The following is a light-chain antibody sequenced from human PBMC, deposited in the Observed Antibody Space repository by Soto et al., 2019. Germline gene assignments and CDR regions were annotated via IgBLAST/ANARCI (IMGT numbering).Light chain of an antibody. Sequence: DIQVTQSPSSLSGSVGDRVTITCPASQSISSYLNWYQQKPGKAPKVLIYAASSLQSGIPSRFSGSGSGTDFTLTISSLQPEDFATYYCQQSYSIPWTFGQGTKVDI. CDR3: QQSYSIPWT. CDR2: AAS. V-gene: IGKV1-39*01. CDR1: QSISSY. J-gene: IGKJ1*01.